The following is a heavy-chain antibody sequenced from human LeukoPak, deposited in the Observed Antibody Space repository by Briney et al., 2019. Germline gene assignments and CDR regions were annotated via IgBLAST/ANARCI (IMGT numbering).Heavy chain of an antibody. J-gene: IGHJ6*03. Sequence: SETLSLTCTVSGGSISNYYWSWIRQPAGKGLEWIGRIYTSGSIDYNPSLKSRVTMSVDTSKKQFSLNLSSVTAADTAVYYCAHSPAASLYYYMDVWGKGTTVTVSS. CDR2: IYTSGSI. CDR3: AHSPAASLYYYMDV. CDR1: GGSISNYY. D-gene: IGHD2-2*01. V-gene: IGHV4-4*07.